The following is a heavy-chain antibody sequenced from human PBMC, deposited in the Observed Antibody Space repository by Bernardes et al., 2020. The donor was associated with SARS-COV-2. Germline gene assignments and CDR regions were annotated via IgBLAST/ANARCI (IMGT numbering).Heavy chain of an antibody. CDR3: ARIAAY. Sequence: TLSLTCTVSGYSITSGYYWGWIRQPPGKGLEWIGSIYHSGSTSYNPSLKSRVTISVDTSKNQFSLVLSSVTATDTAVYYCARIAAYWGQGTLVTVSS. V-gene: IGHV4-38-2*02. CDR1: GYSITSGYY. D-gene: IGHD6-25*01. J-gene: IGHJ4*02. CDR2: IYHSGST.